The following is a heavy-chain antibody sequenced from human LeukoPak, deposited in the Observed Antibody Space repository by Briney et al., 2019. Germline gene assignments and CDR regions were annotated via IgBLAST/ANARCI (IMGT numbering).Heavy chain of an antibody. CDR2: ISYSGST. CDR3: VRRRGGGGWYYTDS. V-gene: IGHV4-39*01. CDR1: GGSITSGPYY. D-gene: IGHD6-19*01. Sequence: SETLSLTCTVSGGSITSGPYYWSWIRQPPGMGLEWVGSISYSGSTYYNPSLKSRVTISVDTSKSQFSLKLSSVTAADTAVFYCVRRRGGGGWYYTDSWGQGTLVTVSS. J-gene: IGHJ5*01.